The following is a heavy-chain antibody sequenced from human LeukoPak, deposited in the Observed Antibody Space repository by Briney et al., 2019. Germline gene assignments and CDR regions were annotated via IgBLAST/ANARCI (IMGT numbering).Heavy chain of an antibody. CDR2: LRYTGET. CDR1: GFTFCQYS. CDR3: ARDAGNSGYGCDL. Sequence: GGSLRLSCAASGFTFCQYSINWVRQAPGKGLEWVSHLRYTGETFYADSVKGRFTISRDNVRNSLYLQMNSLRAEDTAMYYCARDAGNSGYGCDLWGQGTLVTVSS. D-gene: IGHD5-12*01. J-gene: IGHJ5*02. V-gene: IGHV3-48*01.